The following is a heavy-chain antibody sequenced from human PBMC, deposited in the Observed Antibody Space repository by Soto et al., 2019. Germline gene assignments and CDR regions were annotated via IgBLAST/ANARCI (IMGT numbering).Heavy chain of an antibody. V-gene: IGHV4-59*12. J-gene: IGHJ5*02. CDR1: GGSISSYY. Sequence: TETLSLTCTVSGGSISSYYWSWIRKPPGKGLGWIGYIYYSGSTNYNPSLKSRLTITKDTSKNQVVLTMTNMDPVDTATYYCAHNWSYGRNWFDHWGQGTLVTVSS. CDR3: AHNWSYGRNWFDH. D-gene: IGHD1-7*01. CDR2: IYYSGST.